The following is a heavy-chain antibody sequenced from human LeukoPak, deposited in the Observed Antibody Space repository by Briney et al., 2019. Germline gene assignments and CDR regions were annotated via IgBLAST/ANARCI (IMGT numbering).Heavy chain of an antibody. D-gene: IGHD1-26*01. J-gene: IGHJ6*02. CDR2: IYYSGST. CDR1: GGSISSYY. CDR3: ARTTPRGYYYGMDV. Sequence: SETLSLTCTVSGGSISSYYWSWIRQPPGKGLEWIGYIYYSGSTNYNPSLKSRVTISVDTSENQFSLKLSSVTAADTAVYYCARTTPRGYYYGMDVWGQGTTVTVSS. V-gene: IGHV4-59*12.